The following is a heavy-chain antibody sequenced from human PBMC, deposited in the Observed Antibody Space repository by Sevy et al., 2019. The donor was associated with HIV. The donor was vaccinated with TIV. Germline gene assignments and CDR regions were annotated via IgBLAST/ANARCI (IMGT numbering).Heavy chain of an antibody. CDR2: ISSSSSYI. V-gene: IGHV3-21*01. CDR3: ARDRAAYYYDSSGYRPFDY. J-gene: IGHJ4*02. D-gene: IGHD3-22*01. Sequence: GGSLRLSCAASGFTFSSYSMNWVRQAPGKGLEWVSSISSSSSYIYYADSVKGRFTISRDNAKNSLYLQMNSLRAEDTAEYYCARDRAAYYYDSSGYRPFDYWGQGTLVTVSS. CDR1: GFTFSSYS.